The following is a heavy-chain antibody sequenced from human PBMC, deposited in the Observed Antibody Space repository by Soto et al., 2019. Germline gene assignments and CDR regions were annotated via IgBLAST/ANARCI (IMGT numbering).Heavy chain of an antibody. CDR3: ARSSGYYYVDY. D-gene: IGHD3-22*01. CDR2: ISYDGSNK. CDR1: GFTFSSYA. V-gene: IGHV3-30-3*01. J-gene: IGHJ4*02. Sequence: PGGSLRLSCAASGFTFSSYAMHWVRQAPGKGLEWVAVISYDGSNKYYADSVKGRFTISRDNSKNTLYLQMNSLRSEDTAVYYCARSSGYYYVDYWGQGTLVTVSS.